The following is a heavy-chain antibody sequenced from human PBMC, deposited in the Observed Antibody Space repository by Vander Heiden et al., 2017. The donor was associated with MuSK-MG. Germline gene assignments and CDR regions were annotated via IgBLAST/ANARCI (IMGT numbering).Heavy chain of an antibody. D-gene: IGHD3-16*01. J-gene: IGHJ4*02. CDR2: IYSGGST. Sequence: EVQLLESGGGLVQPGWSLRLSSSASGFTVSSNYMSWVRQAPGKGLEWVSVIYSGGSTYYADSVKGRFTISRDNSKNTLYLQMNSLSAEDTAVYYCAREGGDGYNPIGYWGQGTLVTVSS. CDR1: GFTVSSNY. CDR3: AREGGDGYNPIGY. V-gene: IGHV3-66*02.